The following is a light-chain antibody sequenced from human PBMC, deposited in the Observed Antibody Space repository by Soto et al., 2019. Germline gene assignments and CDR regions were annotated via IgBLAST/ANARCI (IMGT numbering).Light chain of an antibody. V-gene: IGKV4-1*01. Sequence: DIVMTQSPDSLAVSLGERATINCKSSQSVSSTSNSKNLLAWYQQKPGQPPKLLIYWASTRESGVPDRFSGSGSGTDFTLTISSLQAEDVAVYYCHQYCNTPYTFGQGTKLEIK. J-gene: IGKJ2*01. CDR3: HQYCNTPYT. CDR1: QSVSSTSNSKNL. CDR2: WAS.